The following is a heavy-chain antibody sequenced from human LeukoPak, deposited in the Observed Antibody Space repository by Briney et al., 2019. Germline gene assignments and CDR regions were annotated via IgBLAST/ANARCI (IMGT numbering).Heavy chain of an antibody. D-gene: IGHD2-2*01. CDR3: AKGSPNIVVVPAAH. Sequence: GGSLRLSCAASGFTFSSYALSWVRQAPGKGLEWVSAISGSGGSTYYAVSVKGRFTISRDNSKNTLYLQMNSLRAQDTAVYYCAKGSPNIVVVPAAHWGQGTLVTVSS. J-gene: IGHJ4*02. V-gene: IGHV3-23*01. CDR2: ISGSGGST. CDR1: GFTFSSYA.